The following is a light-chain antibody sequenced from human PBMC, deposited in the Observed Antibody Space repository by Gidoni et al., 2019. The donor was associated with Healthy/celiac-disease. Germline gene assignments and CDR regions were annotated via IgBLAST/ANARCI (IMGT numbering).Light chain of an antibody. CDR3: QQYYSTCS. Sequence: DIVMTQSPDSLAVSLGERATINCKSSQSVLYSSNNKNYLAWYQRKPGQPPKLLIYWASTRESGVPDRFSGSGSGTDFTLTISSLQAEDVAVYYCQQYYSTCSFGQGTKLEIK. CDR1: QSVLYSSNNKNY. CDR2: WAS. J-gene: IGKJ2*04. V-gene: IGKV4-1*01.